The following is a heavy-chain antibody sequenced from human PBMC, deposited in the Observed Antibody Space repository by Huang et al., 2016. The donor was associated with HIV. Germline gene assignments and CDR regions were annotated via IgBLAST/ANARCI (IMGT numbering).Heavy chain of an antibody. V-gene: IGHV3-7*01. Sequence: EVQLVESGGGLVQPGGSLRLSCAASGFTFSNYWMCWVRQAPGKGLEWVANIKQDGSETYYVDSVKGRFTISRDNAKNSLYLQMNSLRAEDTAVYYCASQPGPWGQGTLVTVSS. CDR3: ASQPGP. CDR1: GFTFSNYW. J-gene: IGHJ5*02. CDR2: IKQDGSET.